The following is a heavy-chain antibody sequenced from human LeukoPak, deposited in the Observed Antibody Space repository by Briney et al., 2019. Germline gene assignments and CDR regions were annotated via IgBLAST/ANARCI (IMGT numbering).Heavy chain of an antibody. D-gene: IGHD3-22*01. CDR3: AREPSGYPDY. CDR2: IEQHGSEK. CDR1: GFTFSMHW. Sequence: PGGSLRLSCAASGFTFSMHWMTWVRQAPGKGLEWVANIEQHGSEKNYVDSVKGRFTISRDNAKNSLYLQMNSLRVEDTAVYYCAREPSGYPDYWGQGTLVTVSS. J-gene: IGHJ4*01. V-gene: IGHV3-7*01.